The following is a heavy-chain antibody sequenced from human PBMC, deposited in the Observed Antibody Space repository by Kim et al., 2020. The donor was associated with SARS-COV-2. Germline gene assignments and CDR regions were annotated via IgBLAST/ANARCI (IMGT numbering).Heavy chain of an antibody. D-gene: IGHD6-13*01. Sequence: TYYSPSLKSRITISLDTSKNQFSLRLSSVTAADTAVYYCARDNRLSSSIDYWGQGTLVTVSS. CDR2: T. V-gene: IGHV4-31*02. CDR3: ARDNRLSSSIDY. J-gene: IGHJ4*02.